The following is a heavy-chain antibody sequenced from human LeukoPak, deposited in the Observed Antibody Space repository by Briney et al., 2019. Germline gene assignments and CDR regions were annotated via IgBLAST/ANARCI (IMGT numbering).Heavy chain of an antibody. CDR1: GYTFTGYY. J-gene: IGHJ4*02. V-gene: IGHV1-2*02. D-gene: IGHD6-6*01. Sequence: GASVKVSCKTSGYTFTGYYIHWVRQAPGQGLEWMGWINPNSGGTNYAQQFQGRVTMTRDTSISTAYMELSRLRSDDTAVYYCARALYTISSRWGQGTLVTVSS. CDR2: INPNSGGT. CDR3: ARALYTISSR.